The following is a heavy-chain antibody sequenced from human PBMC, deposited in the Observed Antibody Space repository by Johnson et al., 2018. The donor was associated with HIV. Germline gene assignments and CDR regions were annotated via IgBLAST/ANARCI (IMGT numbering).Heavy chain of an antibody. CDR2: IYSGGST. V-gene: IGHV3-53*01. CDR1: GFTVSSNY. D-gene: IGHD1-26*01. Sequence: VQLVESGGGLIQPGGYLRLSCAASGFTVSSNYMSWVRQAPGKGLEWVSVIYSGGSTYYADSMKGRFTISRDNSKKTLYIHMKSLRPEETTVYYCAKDSKWESRTPHALDMWGQGTMVTVSS. J-gene: IGHJ3*02. CDR3: AKDSKWESRTPHALDM.